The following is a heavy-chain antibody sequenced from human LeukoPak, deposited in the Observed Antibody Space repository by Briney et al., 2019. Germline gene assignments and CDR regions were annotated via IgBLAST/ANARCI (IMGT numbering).Heavy chain of an antibody. CDR3: ARAYYGDHALDY. CDR2: IYYSGST. V-gene: IGHV4-30-4*01. CDR1: GGSISSSDYY. D-gene: IGHD4-17*01. J-gene: IGHJ4*02. Sequence: SETLSLTCTVSGGSISSSDYYWSWIRQPPGKGLEWIGYIYYSGSTYYNPSLKSRVTISVDTSENQFSLKLGSVTAADTAVYYCARAYYGDHALDYWGQGTLVTVSS.